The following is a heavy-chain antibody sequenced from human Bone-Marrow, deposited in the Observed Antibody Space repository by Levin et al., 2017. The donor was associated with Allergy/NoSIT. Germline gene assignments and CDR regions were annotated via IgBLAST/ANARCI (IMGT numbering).Heavy chain of an antibody. J-gene: IGHJ3*02. D-gene: IGHD4-17*01. Sequence: PSETLSLTCSVSGGSVRRENYYWSWIRQPPGKRLEWIGYISYSGSTTYSPSLESRVTISLGASENQFSLRLRSLTAADTAVYYCARDHGDSSDAFAIWGQGTMVTVSS. CDR1: GGSVRRENYY. CDR2: ISYSGST. V-gene: IGHV4-61*01. CDR3: ARDHGDSSDAFAI.